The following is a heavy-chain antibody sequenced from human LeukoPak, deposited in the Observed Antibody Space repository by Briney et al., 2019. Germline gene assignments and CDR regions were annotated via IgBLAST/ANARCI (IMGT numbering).Heavy chain of an antibody. CDR1: GGSISSGGYY. D-gene: IGHD3-10*01. J-gene: IGHJ6*02. V-gene: IGHV4-31*03. CDR2: IYYSGST. Sequence: SQTLSLTCTVSGGSISSGGYYWSWIRQHPGKGLEWIGYIYYSGSTYYNPSLKSRVTISVDTSKNQFSLKLSSVTAADTAVYYCARAYYYGSGYYYYGMDVWGQGTTVTVSS. CDR3: ARAYYYGSGYYYYGMDV.